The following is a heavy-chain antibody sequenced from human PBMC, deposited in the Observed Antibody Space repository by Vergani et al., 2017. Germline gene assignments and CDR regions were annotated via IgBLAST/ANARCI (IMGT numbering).Heavy chain of an antibody. D-gene: IGHD1-14*01. J-gene: IGHJ5*02. Sequence: QVQLVESGGGVVQPGRSLRLSCAASGFTFNQYGMHWVRQAPGKGLEWVAVTWYDGNNTQYADSVKGRFTISRDNSKSTMYLQMNSLRDEDTGVYYCARELRLHYNRFHPWGQGALVAVSS. V-gene: IGHV3-33*01. CDR1: GFTFNQYG. CDR2: TWYDGNNT. CDR3: ARELRLHYNRFHP.